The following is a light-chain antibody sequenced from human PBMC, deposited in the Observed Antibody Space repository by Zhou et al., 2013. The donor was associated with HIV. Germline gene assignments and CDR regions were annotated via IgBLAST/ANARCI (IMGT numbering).Light chain of an antibody. CDR3: QQYNAYPHT. CDR2: TAS. CDR1: QDITRW. V-gene: IGKV1D-16*01. J-gene: IGKJ4*01. Sequence: DIQMTQSPSSVSASVGDRVSITCRASQDITRWLAWYQQKPGKAPNLLIYTASSLQSGVPSRFSGSRSGTDFTLTISSLQPEDFATYYCQQYNAYPHTFGGGTKVEIK.